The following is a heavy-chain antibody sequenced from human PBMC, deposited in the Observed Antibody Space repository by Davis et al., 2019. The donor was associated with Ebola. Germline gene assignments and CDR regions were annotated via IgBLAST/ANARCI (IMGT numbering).Heavy chain of an antibody. D-gene: IGHD5-18*01. Sequence: GESLKISCAASGFTFSSYAMHWVRQAPGKGLEWVAVISYDGSNKYYADSVKDRFTISRDNSKNTLYLQMNSLRAEDTAVYYCARGRRGYSRGPYYFNYYMDVWGKGTTVTVSS. V-gene: IGHV3-30-3*01. CDR1: GFTFSSYA. J-gene: IGHJ6*03. CDR3: ARGRRGYSRGPYYFNYYMDV. CDR2: ISYDGSNK.